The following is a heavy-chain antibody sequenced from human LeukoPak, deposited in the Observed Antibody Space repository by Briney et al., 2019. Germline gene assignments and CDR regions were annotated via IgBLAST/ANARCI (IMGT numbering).Heavy chain of an antibody. CDR1: GGSINSYY. CDR3: ARVIYDSSGYHPTIDY. D-gene: IGHD3-22*01. Sequence: SETLSLTCTVSGGSINSYYWSWIRQPPGKGLEWTGNIYYSGSTNYSPSLKSRVTISVDTSKNQFSLKMSSATAADTAVYYCARVIYDSSGYHPTIDYWGQGTLVTVSS. J-gene: IGHJ4*02. V-gene: IGHV4-59*01. CDR2: IYYSGST.